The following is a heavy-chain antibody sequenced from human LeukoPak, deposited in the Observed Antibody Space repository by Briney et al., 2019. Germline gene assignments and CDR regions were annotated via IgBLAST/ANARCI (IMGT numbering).Heavy chain of an antibody. CDR3: ARDSGYFDY. D-gene: IGHD3-10*01. V-gene: IGHV3-23*01. CDR2: VSGSGGST. J-gene: IGHJ4*02. Sequence: PGGSLRLSCATSGFTFSNYALSWVRQAPGKGLQWVSAVSGSGGSTYYADSVKGRFTISRDNSKNTLFLQMNSLKAEDTAVYYCARDSGYFDYWGQGTLVSVSS. CDR1: GFTFSNYA.